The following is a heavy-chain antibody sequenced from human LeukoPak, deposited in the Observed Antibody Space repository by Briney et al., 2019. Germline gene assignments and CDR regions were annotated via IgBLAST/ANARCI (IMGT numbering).Heavy chain of an antibody. CDR3: ATTTMRGDAFDI. CDR1: GGTFSSYT. CDR2: IIPILGIA. Sequence: GASVKVSCKASGGTFSSYTISWVRQAPGQGLEWMGRIIPILGIANYAQKFQGRVTITADKSTSTAYMELSSLRSEDTAVCYCATTTMRGDAFDIWGQGTMVTVSS. D-gene: IGHD1-26*01. V-gene: IGHV1-69*02. J-gene: IGHJ3*02.